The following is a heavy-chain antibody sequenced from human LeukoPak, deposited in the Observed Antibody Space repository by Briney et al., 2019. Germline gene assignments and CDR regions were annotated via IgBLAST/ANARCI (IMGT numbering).Heavy chain of an antibody. V-gene: IGHV4-61*01. D-gene: IGHD6-13*01. J-gene: IGHJ4*02. CDR3: AKIPATGAFDD. Sequence: SETLSLTCTVSDGSISSSNYYWSWLRQPPGKGLEWIAYIHYSGSTNYNPSLKSRVTISVDTSKKQFSLKLSSVTAADTAMYYCAKIPATGAFDDWGQGTLVTVSS. CDR2: IHYSGST. CDR1: DGSISSSNYY.